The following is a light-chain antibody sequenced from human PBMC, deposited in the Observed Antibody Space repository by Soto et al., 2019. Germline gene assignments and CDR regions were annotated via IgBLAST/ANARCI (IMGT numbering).Light chain of an antibody. CDR1: QGISNY. J-gene: IGKJ1*01. CDR3: QKYNSAPWT. V-gene: IGKV1-27*01. CDR2: VAS. Sequence: DIQMTQSPSSLSASVGDRVTITCRASQGISNYLAWYQQQPGKVPKLLIYVASTLQSGVPSRFSGSGSGTDFTLTISSLQPEDVVTDCCQKYNSAPWTFGQGTKVEIK.